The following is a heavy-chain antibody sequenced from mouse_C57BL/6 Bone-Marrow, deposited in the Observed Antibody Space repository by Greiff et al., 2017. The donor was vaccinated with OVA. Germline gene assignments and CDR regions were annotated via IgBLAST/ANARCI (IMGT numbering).Heavy chain of an antibody. J-gene: IGHJ4*01. CDR3: ARNDYSYAMDY. V-gene: IGHV1-72*01. CDR2: IDPNSGGT. CDR1: GYTFTSYW. Sequence: QVQLQQPGAELVMPGASVKLSCKASGYTFTSYWMHWVKQRPGQGLEWIGRIDPNSGGTKYNEKFKSKATLTVDKPSSTAYMQLSSLTSEDSAVYYCARNDYSYAMDYWGQGTSVTVSS. D-gene: IGHD2-4*01.